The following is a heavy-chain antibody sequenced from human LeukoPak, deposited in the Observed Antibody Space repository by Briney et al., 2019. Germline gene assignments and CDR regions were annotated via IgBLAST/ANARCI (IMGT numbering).Heavy chain of an antibody. CDR2: IFYSGST. J-gene: IGHJ4*02. CDR3: ARYNSGWSYFDY. CDR1: GDSISNYY. D-gene: IGHD6-19*01. V-gene: IGHV4-59*01. Sequence: SETLSLTCTVSGDSISNYYWSWIRQPPGKGLDWVGYIFYSGSTNYNPSLKSRVTMSVDTSKSQFSLKLSSVTAADTAIYYCARYNSGWSYFDYWGQGTLVTVSS.